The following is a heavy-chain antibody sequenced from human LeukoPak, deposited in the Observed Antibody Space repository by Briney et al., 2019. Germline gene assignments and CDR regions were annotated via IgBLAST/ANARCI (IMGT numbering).Heavy chain of an antibody. J-gene: IGHJ4*02. V-gene: IGHV3-48*01. CDR1: VFSFTIYS. CDR2: TGSNGSTI. CDR3: ARVGGRGIGF. Sequence: PGGSLRLSCSASVFSFTIYSTSRVRQSPGKGLERIAYTGSNGSTIHYAVSVKGRFTISRDNAKKSLYLQMDTLRGDDTAVYYCARVGGRGIGFWGQGRLVSVAS.